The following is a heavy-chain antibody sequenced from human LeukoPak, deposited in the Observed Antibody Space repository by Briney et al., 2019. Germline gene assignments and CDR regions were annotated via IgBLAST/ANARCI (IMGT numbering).Heavy chain of an antibody. Sequence: GGSLRLSCAASGFTFSSYWMHWVRHAPGKGLVWVSRINSDGSRTIYADSVKGRFTISRDNAKNKLYMEMNRLRAEDTAVYYCARGAPVYSSSSRTFDYWGQGTLVTVSS. J-gene: IGHJ4*02. CDR1: GFTFSSYW. V-gene: IGHV3-74*01. CDR3: ARGAPVYSSSSRTFDY. CDR2: INSDGSRT. D-gene: IGHD6-6*01.